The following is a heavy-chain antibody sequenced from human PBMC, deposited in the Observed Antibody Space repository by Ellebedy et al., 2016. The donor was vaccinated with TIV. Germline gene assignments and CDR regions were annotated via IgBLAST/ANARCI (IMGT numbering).Heavy chain of an antibody. CDR2: IYYSGGT. V-gene: IGHV4-39*01. CDR3: ARTFLTGSSPFDY. Sequence: MPSETLSLTCTVSGGSISSSGYSWGWIRQPPGKGLNWIGNIYYSGGTYYYPSLKSRVTISIDTSKNQFSVKLSSVTAAETAVYYWARTFLTGSSPFDYWGRGTLVTVSS. J-gene: IGHJ4*02. D-gene: IGHD3-9*01. CDR1: GGSISSSGYS.